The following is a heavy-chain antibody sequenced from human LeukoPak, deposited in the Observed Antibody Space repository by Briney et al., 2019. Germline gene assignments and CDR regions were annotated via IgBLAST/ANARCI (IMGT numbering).Heavy chain of an antibody. Sequence: ASVKVSCKASGYTFTSYYMHWVRQAPGQGLEWMGIINPSGGSTSYAQQFQGRVTMTRDTSTSTVYMELSSLRSEDTAVYYCARDSGYYGSGSYYDYWGQGTLVTVSS. D-gene: IGHD3-10*01. V-gene: IGHV1-46*01. CDR2: INPSGGST. CDR1: GYTFTSYY. J-gene: IGHJ4*02. CDR3: ARDSGYYGSGSYYDY.